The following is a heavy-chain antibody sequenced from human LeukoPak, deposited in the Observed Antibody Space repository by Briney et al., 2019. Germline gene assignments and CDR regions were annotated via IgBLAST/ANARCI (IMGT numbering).Heavy chain of an antibody. Sequence: GGSLRLSCAVSGFTVSGNYMSWVRQAPGKGLEWVSFIYSADSTYYADSVRGRFTISRDNSKKTLWLQMNSLRAEDTAVYYCAELGITMIGGVWGKGTTVTISS. CDR1: GFTVSGNY. V-gene: IGHV3-66*01. J-gene: IGHJ6*04. D-gene: IGHD3-10*02. CDR3: AELGITMIGGV. CDR2: IYSADST.